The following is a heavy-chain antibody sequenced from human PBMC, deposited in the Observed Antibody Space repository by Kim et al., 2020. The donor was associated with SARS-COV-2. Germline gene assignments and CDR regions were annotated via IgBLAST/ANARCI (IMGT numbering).Heavy chain of an antibody. J-gene: IGHJ5*02. D-gene: IGHD4-17*01. CDR3: ARGARGTVTNLNWFDP. Sequence: SLKSRVTISVDTAKNQFSLKLSSVTAADTAVYYCARGARGTVTNLNWFDPWGQGTLVTVSS. V-gene: IGHV4-31*02.